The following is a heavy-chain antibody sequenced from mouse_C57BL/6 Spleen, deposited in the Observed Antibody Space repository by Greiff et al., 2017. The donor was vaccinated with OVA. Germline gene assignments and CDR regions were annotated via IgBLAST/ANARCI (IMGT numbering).Heavy chain of an antibody. CDR2: ISYSGST. CDR1: GYSITSGYD. D-gene: IGHD2-3*01. CDR3: ARGDGCSWFAY. V-gene: IGHV3-1*01. Sequence: EVQLQQSGPGMVKPSQSLSLTCTVTGYSITSGYDWHWIRHLPGNKLEWMGYISYSGSTNYNPSLKSRISITHDTSKNHFFLKLKSVTTEDTATYYCARGDGCSWFAYWGQGTLVTVSA. J-gene: IGHJ3*01.